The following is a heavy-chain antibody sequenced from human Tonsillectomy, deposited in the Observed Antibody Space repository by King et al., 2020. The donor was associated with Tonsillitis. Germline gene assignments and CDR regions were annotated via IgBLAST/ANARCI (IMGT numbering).Heavy chain of an antibody. V-gene: IGHV3-23*04. J-gene: IGHJ3*02. CDR2: ISGGGEST. CDR1: GFTFSSYA. D-gene: IGHD3-3*01. Sequence: VQLVESGGGLVQPGGSLRLSCAASGFTFSSYAMSGVRQTPGKGLEWVSTISGGGESTYYADSVKGRFIISRDNSKNTLYLQMNSLRAEDTAVYYCAKELPEPDYDCDYDALDIWGQGTMVTVSS. CDR3: AKELPEPDYDCDYDALDI.